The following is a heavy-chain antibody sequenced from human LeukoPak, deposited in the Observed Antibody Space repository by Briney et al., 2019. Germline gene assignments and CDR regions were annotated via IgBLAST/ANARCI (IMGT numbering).Heavy chain of an antibody. CDR3: ARRGPYYDSTGYYFA. J-gene: IGHJ5*02. CDR1: GGSFSGYY. Sequence: SETLSLTCAVYGGSFSGYYWSWIRQPPGKGLEWIGEINHSGSTNYNPSLKSRVTISVDTSKNQFSLKLSSVTAADTAVYYCARRGPYYDSTGYYFAWGRGTLVTVSS. CDR2: INHSGST. V-gene: IGHV4-34*01. D-gene: IGHD3-22*01.